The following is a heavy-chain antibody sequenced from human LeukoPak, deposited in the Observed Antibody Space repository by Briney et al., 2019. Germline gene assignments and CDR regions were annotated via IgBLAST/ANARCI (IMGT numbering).Heavy chain of an antibody. D-gene: IGHD3-3*01. Sequence: ASVKVSCKASGYTFTSYGISWVRQAPGQGLEWMVWISAYNRNTNYAQRLQGRVTMTTDTCTSTAYMELRSLRSDDTAVYYCARDRPSITIFGVVISSYYMDVWGKGTTVTVSS. CDR2: ISAYNRNT. J-gene: IGHJ6*03. CDR3: ARDRPSITIFGVVISSYYMDV. V-gene: IGHV1-18*01. CDR1: GYTFTSYG.